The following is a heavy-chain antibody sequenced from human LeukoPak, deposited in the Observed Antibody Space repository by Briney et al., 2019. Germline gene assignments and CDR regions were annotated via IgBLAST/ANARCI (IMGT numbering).Heavy chain of an antibody. CDR1: GGSISGYY. Sequence: SETLSLTCTVSGGSISGYYWSWIRQPAGKGLEWIGRMYTSGSTNYNPSLKSRVTMSVDTSKNQFSLKLSSVTAADTAVYYCARGLRGHDAFDIWGQGTMVTVSS. V-gene: IGHV4-4*07. J-gene: IGHJ3*02. D-gene: IGHD3-10*01. CDR2: MYTSGST. CDR3: ARGLRGHDAFDI.